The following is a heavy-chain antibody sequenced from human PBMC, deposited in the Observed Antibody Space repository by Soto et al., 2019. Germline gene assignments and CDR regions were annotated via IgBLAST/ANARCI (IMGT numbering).Heavy chain of an antibody. CDR2: IYYNGSP. J-gene: IGHJ4*02. Sequence: TSETLSLTCTGSGVSIRSGGYYWSWIRQHPGKGLEWIGYIYYNGSPYYNPSLKSRVTISVDPSKNRFSLDLNSVTAADTAVYYCARQNPYSSGSYYFDFWGQGALVTVSS. CDR1: GVSIRSGGYY. D-gene: IGHD6-19*01. V-gene: IGHV4-31*03. CDR3: ARQNPYSSGSYYFDF.